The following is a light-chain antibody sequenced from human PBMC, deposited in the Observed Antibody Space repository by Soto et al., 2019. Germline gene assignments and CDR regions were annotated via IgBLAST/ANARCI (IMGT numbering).Light chain of an antibody. V-gene: IGLV1-44*01. Sequence: SVLTQPPSASGTPGQRVTIPCSGTRSNIGSNSVSWYQQVPGTAPKLLVYSDDRRPSGVPDRFSASKSGTSASLVISGLQSVDEAEYYCAVWDDSLSGLFVFGTGTKVTVL. CDR2: SDD. J-gene: IGLJ1*01. CDR1: RSNIGSNS. CDR3: AVWDDSLSGLFV.